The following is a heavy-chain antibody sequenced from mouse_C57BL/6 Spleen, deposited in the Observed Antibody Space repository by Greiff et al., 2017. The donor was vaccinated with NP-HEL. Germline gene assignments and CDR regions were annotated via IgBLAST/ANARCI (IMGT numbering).Heavy chain of an antibody. D-gene: IGHD3-2*02. Sequence: VQLKESGPGLVKPSQSLSLTCSVTGYSITSGYYWNWIRQFPGNKLEWMGYISYDGSNNYNPSLKNRISITRDTSKNQFFLKLNSVTTEDTATYYCARAGSGYVPFAYWGQGTLVTVSA. CDR3: ARAGSGYVPFAY. V-gene: IGHV3-6*01. CDR1: GYSITSGYY. CDR2: ISYDGSN. J-gene: IGHJ3*01.